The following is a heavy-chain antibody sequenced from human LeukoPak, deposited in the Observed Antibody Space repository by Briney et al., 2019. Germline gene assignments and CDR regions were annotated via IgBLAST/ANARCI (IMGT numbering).Heavy chain of an antibody. J-gene: IGHJ4*02. V-gene: IGHV3-21*01. CDR3: ARDAKLRFLAPFDY. CDR1: GFTFSSYS. CDR2: ISSSSSYI. Sequence: GGSLRLSCAASGFTFSSYSMNWARQAPGKGLEWVSSISSSSSYIYYADSVKGRFTISRDNAKNSLYLQMNSLRAEDTAVYYCARDAKLRFLAPFDYWGQGTLVTVSS. D-gene: IGHD3-3*01.